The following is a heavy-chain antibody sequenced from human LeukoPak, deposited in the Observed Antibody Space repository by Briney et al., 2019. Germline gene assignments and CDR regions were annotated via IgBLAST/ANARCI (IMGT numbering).Heavy chain of an antibody. V-gene: IGHV1-69*13. CDR2: VIPIFGTA. D-gene: IGHD6-13*01. Sequence: GASVKVSCKASGGTFSSYAISWVRQAPGQGLEWMGGVIPIFGTANYAQKFQGRVTITADESTSTAYMELSSLRSEDTAVYYCARDPGVAAAGTDPNFDYWGQGTLVTASS. J-gene: IGHJ4*02. CDR1: GGTFSSYA. CDR3: ARDPGVAAAGTDPNFDY.